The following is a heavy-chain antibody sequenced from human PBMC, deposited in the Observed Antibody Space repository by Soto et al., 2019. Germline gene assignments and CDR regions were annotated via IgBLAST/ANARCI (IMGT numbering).Heavy chain of an antibody. D-gene: IGHD3-3*01. J-gene: IGHJ4*02. CDR1: GYTFSSNH. CDR2: IIPSGGST. Sequence: ASVKVSCKTSGYTFSSNHMHWVRQAPGQGLEWMGIIIPSGGSTRYAQKFQGRVTMTRDTSTSTVYMELSTLRSEDTAMYYCARESGYYTGALDYWGQGTLVTVSS. V-gene: IGHV1-46*01. CDR3: ARESGYYTGALDY.